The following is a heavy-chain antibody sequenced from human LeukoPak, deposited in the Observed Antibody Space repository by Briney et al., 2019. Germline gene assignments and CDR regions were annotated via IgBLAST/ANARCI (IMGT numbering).Heavy chain of an antibody. V-gene: IGHV3-33*01. CDR3: ARDTYYYDSSGYEVRYYFDY. D-gene: IGHD3-22*01. CDR1: GFTFSSYG. J-gene: IGHJ4*02. Sequence: PGGSLRLSCAASGFTFSSYGMPWVRQAPGKGLEGVAVIWYDGSNKYYADSVKGRFTISRDNSKNTLYLQMNSLRAEDTAVYYCARDTYYYDSSGYEVRYYFDYWGQGTLVTVSS. CDR2: IWYDGSNK.